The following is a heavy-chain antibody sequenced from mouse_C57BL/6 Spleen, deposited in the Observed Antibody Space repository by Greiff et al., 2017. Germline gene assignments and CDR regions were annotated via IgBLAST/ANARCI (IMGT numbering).Heavy chain of an antibody. V-gene: IGHV1-26*01. J-gene: IGHJ4*01. CDR2: INPNNGGT. CDR3: ARGPIAMDY. Sequence: EVKLQQSGPELVKPGASVKISCKASGYTFTDYYMNWVKQSHGKSLEWIGDINPNNGGTSYNQKFKGKATLTVDKSSSTAYMELRSLTSEDSAVYYCARGPIAMDYWGQGTSVTVSS. CDR1: GYTFTDYY.